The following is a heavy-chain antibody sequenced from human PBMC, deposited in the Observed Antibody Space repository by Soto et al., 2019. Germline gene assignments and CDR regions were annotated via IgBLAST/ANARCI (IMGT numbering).Heavy chain of an antibody. V-gene: IGHV3-23*01. J-gene: IGHJ4*02. CDR2: ISGSGGST. D-gene: IGHD1-26*01. Sequence: EVQLLESGGGLVQPGGSLRLSCAASGFTFSSYAMSWVRQAPGKGLEWVSAISGSGGSTYYADSVKGRFTISRDNSKNTLYLQMNSLRAEDTAVYYCAKPPEWELFGGFVYFDYWGQGTLVTVSS. CDR1: GFTFSSYA. CDR3: AKPPEWELFGGFVYFDY.